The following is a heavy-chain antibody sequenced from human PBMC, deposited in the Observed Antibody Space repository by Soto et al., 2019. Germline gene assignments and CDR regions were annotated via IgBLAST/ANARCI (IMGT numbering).Heavy chain of an antibody. CDR1: GGSFSGYY. Sequence: SETLSLTCAVYGGSFSGYYWSWIRQPPGKGLEWIGEINHSGSTNYNPSDKSRVTISVDTSKNQFSLKLSSGTAADTDVYYCGRYGYGSGNHYYFDYWGQGTLGTVSS. CDR3: GRYGYGSGNHYYFDY. CDR2: INHSGST. D-gene: IGHD3-10*01. J-gene: IGHJ4*02. V-gene: IGHV4-34*01.